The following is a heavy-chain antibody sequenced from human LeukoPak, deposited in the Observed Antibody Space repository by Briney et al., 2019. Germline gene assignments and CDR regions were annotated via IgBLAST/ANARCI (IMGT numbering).Heavy chain of an antibody. Sequence: GGSLRLSCAASGFTFSSYAMHWVRQAPGKGLEWVAVISYDGSNKYYADSVKGRFTISRDNAKNSLYLQMNSLRAEDTAVYYCARESAAAGIRSPGYFDYWGQGTLVTVSS. CDR3: ARESAAAGIRSPGYFDY. CDR1: GFTFSSYA. J-gene: IGHJ4*02. CDR2: ISYDGSNK. D-gene: IGHD6-13*01. V-gene: IGHV3-30-3*01.